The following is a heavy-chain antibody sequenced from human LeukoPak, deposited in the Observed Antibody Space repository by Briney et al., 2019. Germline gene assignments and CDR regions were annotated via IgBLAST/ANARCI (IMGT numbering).Heavy chain of an antibody. CDR2: IYGGGSST. J-gene: IGHJ3*02. D-gene: IGHD5-24*01. V-gene: IGHV3-53*01. CDR1: GFIVSSNY. CDR3: ARARSWPEHAFDI. Sequence: SGGSLRLSCAASGFIVSSNYMSWVREAPGKGLEGVSVIYGGGSSTSYADSVRGRFTISRDTSKHILYLQMNSLRAEDTAVYYCARARSWPEHAFDIWGQGTMVTVSS.